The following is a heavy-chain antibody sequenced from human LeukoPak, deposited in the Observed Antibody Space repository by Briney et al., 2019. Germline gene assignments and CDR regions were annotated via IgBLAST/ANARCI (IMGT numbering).Heavy chain of an antibody. D-gene: IGHD6-13*01. J-gene: IGHJ6*02. CDR3: ARANPDFSSSWYDEALRRSRYYYYYGMDV. CDR1: GGTFSSYA. V-gene: IGHV1-69*13. Sequence: ASVKVSCKASGGTFSSYAISWVRQAPGQGLERMGGIIPIFGTANYAQKFQGRVTITADESTSTAYMELSSLRSEDTAVYYCARANPDFSSSWYDEALRRSRYYYYYGMDVWGQGTTVTVSS. CDR2: IIPIFGTA.